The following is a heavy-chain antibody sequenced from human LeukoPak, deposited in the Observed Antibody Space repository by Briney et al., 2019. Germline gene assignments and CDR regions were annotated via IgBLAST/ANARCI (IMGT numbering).Heavy chain of an antibody. Sequence: PSETLSLTCTVSGGSISSGDYYWSWIRQPPGKGLEWIGYIYYSGSTYYSPSLKSRVTMSVDTSKNQFSLILASVTAADTAVYYCARDSRTSSGYFDYWGQGTPVSVSS. D-gene: IGHD3-22*01. J-gene: IGHJ4*02. CDR2: IYYSGST. CDR3: ARDSRTSSGYFDY. V-gene: IGHV4-30-4*01. CDR1: GGSISSGDYY.